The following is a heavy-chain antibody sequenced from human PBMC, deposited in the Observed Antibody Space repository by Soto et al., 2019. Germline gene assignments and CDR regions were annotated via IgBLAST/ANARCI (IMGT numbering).Heavy chain of an antibody. CDR1: GDSYSISTYS. D-gene: IGHD6-19*01. CDR2: IYQSGVT. J-gene: IGHJ5*02. Sequence: SETLSLTCNMSGDSYSISTYSWSWIRQPPGKALQWIGFIYQSGVTSYNPSLASRVSISLDRSTTQCSLKLKSVTAADTAVYFCAGMPYTSGLRFDPWGPGTLVTVSS. V-gene: IGHV4-30-2*01. CDR3: AGMPYTSGLRFDP.